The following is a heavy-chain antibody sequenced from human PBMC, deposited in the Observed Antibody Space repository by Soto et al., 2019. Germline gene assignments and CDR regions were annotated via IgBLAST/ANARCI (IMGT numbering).Heavy chain of an antibody. D-gene: IGHD3-22*01. V-gene: IGHV1-69*13. CDR1: GGTFSSYA. CDR3: AREIGPPLYDSSGYFDY. J-gene: IGHJ4*02. CDR2: IIPIFGTA. Sequence: SVKVSCKASGGTFSSYAISWVRQAPGQGLEWMGGIIPIFGTANYAQKFQGRVTITADESTSTAYMELSSLRSEDTAVYYCAREIGPPLYDSSGYFDYWGQGTLVTVSS.